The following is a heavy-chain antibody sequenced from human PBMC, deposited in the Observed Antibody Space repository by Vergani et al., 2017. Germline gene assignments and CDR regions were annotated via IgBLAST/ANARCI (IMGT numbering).Heavy chain of an antibody. CDR3: ARGLHLAVAKKTAEYFQH. CDR1: GYTFTSYG. CDR2: ISGYNGNT. Sequence: QVQLVQSGAEVKKPGASVKVSCKASGYTFTSYGISWVRQAPGQGLEWMGWISGYNGNTNYAQKLQGRVTMTTDTSTSTAYMELRSLRSDDTAVYYCARGLHLAVAKKTAEYFQHWGQGTLVTVSS. J-gene: IGHJ1*01. V-gene: IGHV1-18*01. D-gene: IGHD6-19*01.